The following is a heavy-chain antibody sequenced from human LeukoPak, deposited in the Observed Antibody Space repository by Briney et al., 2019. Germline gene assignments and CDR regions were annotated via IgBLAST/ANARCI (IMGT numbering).Heavy chain of an antibody. J-gene: IGHJ3*02. CDR2: IYYSGST. CDR1: GGSISSSDYY. CDR3: ARLLYAAALDAFDI. V-gene: IGHV4-30-4*01. Sequence: SQTLSLTCTVSGGSISSSDYYWRWIRQPPGKGLEWIGYIYYSGSTYYNPSLKSRVTISVDTSKNQFSLKLSSVTAADTAVYCCARLLYAAALDAFDIWGQGTMVTVSS. D-gene: IGHD6-13*01.